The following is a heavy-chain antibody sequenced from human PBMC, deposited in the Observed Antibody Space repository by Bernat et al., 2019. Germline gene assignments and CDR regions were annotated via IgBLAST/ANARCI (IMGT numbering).Heavy chain of an antibody. CDR2: ISGYNGNT. J-gene: IGHJ6*02. D-gene: IGHD5-12*01. Sequence: QAQLVQSGSEVKKPGASVMVSCKASGYTFSNYAITWVRQAPGQGLEWMGWISGYNGNTDYAQKLQGRVTLTTDTSTSTAYMELRSLRSDDTAVYYCARKRLRGRPFFSFGMDVWGQGTTVTVSS. V-gene: IGHV1-18*01. CDR3: ARKRLRGRPFFSFGMDV. CDR1: GYTFSNYA.